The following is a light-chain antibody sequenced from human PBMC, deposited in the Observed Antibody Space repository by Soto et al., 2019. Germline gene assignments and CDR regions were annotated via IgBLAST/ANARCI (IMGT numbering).Light chain of an antibody. Sequence: DIQMTQSPSSLSASVGGRVTITCRASQGIDNFLAWFQQRPGKVPQLLVYSASTLESGVPSRFSGSGSGTDFTLTISSLQPEDVATYYCLKYNTAPWTFGHGTKVEIK. CDR1: QGIDNF. V-gene: IGKV1-27*01. CDR2: SAS. CDR3: LKYNTAPWT. J-gene: IGKJ1*01.